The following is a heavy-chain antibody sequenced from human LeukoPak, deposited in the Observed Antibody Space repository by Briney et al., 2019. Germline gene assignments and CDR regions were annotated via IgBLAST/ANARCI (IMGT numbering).Heavy chain of an antibody. CDR2: VWYDGSNK. D-gene: IGHD6-13*01. J-gene: IGHJ6*03. V-gene: IGHV3-33*06. CDR3: AKGYSSSWYTLYYYYYMDV. Sequence: GGSLRLSCAASGFTFSSYGMHWVRQAPGKGLEWVAVVWYDGSNKYYADSVKGRLTISRDNSKNTLYLQMNSLRAEDTAVYYCAKGYSSSWYTLYYYYYMDVWGKGTTVTVSS. CDR1: GFTFSSYG.